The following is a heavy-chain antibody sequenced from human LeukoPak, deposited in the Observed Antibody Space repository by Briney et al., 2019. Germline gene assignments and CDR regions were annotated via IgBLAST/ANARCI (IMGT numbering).Heavy chain of an antibody. D-gene: IGHD2-15*01. CDR2: ISGSGGST. J-gene: IGHJ4*02. CDR1: GFTFSSYA. Sequence: GGSLRLSCAASGFTFSSYAMSWVRQAPGKGLGWVSAISGSGGSTYYADSVKGRFTISRDNSKNTLYLQMNSLRAEDTAVYYCAKGCSGGSCYNWGQGTLVTVSS. V-gene: IGHV3-23*01. CDR3: AKGCSGGSCYN.